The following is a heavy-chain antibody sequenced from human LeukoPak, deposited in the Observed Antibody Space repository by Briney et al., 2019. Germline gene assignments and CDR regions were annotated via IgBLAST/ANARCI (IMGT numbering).Heavy chain of an antibody. J-gene: IGHJ4*02. CDR1: GLTFSDCY. D-gene: IGHD3-22*01. CDR3: AIQITMIVVVPYFDY. V-gene: IGHV3-11*04. Sequence: GGSLRLSCAASGLTFSDCYMTWLRQAPGKGLEWVAYISSSGSTIYSADSVKGRFTVSRDNAKNSLFLHMNSLRAEDTAIYYCAIQITMIVVVPYFDYWGQGTLVTVSS. CDR2: ISSSGSTI.